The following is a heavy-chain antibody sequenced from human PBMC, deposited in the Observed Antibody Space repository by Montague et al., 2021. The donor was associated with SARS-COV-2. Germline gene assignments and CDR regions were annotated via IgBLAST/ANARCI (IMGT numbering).Heavy chain of an antibody. Sequence: SETLSLTSTVFGYYISSGYFWAWLRQPPGKGLEWIGSIYHAGYIHYNPSLKSRVSISIDTSRNQISLRVTDVAAADTAVYYCARAPCVGDCNSLAIWFDPWGQGTLVSVSS. J-gene: IGHJ5*02. V-gene: IGHV4-38-2*02. CDR3: ARAPCVGDCNSLAIWFDP. CDR1: GYYISSGYF. CDR2: IYHAGYI. D-gene: IGHD2-21*02.